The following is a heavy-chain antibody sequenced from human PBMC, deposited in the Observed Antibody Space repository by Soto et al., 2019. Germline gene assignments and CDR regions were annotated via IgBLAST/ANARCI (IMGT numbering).Heavy chain of an antibody. CDR1: GLTFSSYW. D-gene: IGHD6-13*01. J-gene: IGHJ2*01. V-gene: IGHV3-7*01. CDR3: ARIPSGVAARPWYFDL. Sequence: EVRLVESGGGLVQPGGSLRLSCAASGLTFSSYWMSWVRQAPGKGLEWVANIKQDGNEKYYVDSVKGRFTISRDNAKNSLYLQMSSLRAEDTAVYYCARIPSGVAARPWYFDLWGRGTLVTVSS. CDR2: IKQDGNEK.